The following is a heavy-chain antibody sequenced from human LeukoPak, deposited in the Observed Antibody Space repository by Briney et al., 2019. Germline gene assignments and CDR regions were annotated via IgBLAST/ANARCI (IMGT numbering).Heavy chain of an antibody. CDR1: GFTFSSYG. CDR3: AKGGEVSSWYKRLKLYFDS. D-gene: IGHD6-13*01. J-gene: IGHJ4*02. Sequence: GGTLRLSCAASGFTFSSYGMSWVRQAPGKGLEWVSAISGSGGSTYYADSVKGRFTISGDNSKNTLYLQMNSLRAEDTAVYYCAKGGEVSSWYKRLKLYFDSWGRGTLVTVSS. V-gene: IGHV3-23*01. CDR2: ISGSGGST.